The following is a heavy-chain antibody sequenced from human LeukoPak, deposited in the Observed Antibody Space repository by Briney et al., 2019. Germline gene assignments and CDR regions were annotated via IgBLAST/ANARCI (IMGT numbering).Heavy chain of an antibody. V-gene: IGHV3-21*01. D-gene: IGHD2-15*01. Sequence: GGSLRLSRAASGFTFSSYSMNWVRQAPGKGLEWVSSISSSSSYIYYADSVKGRFTISRDNAKNSLYLQMNSLRAEDTAVYYCARDVGYCSGGSCYTYYFDYWGQGTLVTVSS. J-gene: IGHJ4*02. CDR3: ARDVGYCSGGSCYTYYFDY. CDR1: GFTFSSYS. CDR2: ISSSSSYI.